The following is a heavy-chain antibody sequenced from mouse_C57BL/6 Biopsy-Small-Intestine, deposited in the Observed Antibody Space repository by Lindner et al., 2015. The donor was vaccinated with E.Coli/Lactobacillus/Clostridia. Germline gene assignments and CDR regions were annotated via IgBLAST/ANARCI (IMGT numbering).Heavy chain of an antibody. CDR3: VGGYYEAMDY. J-gene: IGHJ4*01. CDR2: TRSKSSNYAT. CDR1: GFTFNTYA. D-gene: IGHD2-3*01. Sequence: VQLQESGGGLVQPKGSLKLSCAASGFTFNTYAMHWVRQAPGKGLEWVARTRSKSSNYATYYADSVKDRFTISRDDSQSMLYLQMNNLKTEDTAMYYCVGGYYEAMDYWGQGTSVTVSS. V-gene: IGHV10-3*01.